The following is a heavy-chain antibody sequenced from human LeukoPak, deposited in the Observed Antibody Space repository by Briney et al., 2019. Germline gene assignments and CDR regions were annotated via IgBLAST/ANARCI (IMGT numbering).Heavy chain of an antibody. V-gene: IGHV1-24*01. CDR3: ATNLMGGWREVYDS. Sequence: ASVKVFCKVSGYTLTELSMYWVRQAPGKGLEWMGGFDPEDDETIYAQQFQGRVTMTEDTSTDTAYMELSSLRFEDTAMYYCATNLMGGWREVYDSWGQGTLVTVSS. D-gene: IGHD2-8*01. CDR2: FDPEDDET. CDR1: GYTLTELS. J-gene: IGHJ4*02.